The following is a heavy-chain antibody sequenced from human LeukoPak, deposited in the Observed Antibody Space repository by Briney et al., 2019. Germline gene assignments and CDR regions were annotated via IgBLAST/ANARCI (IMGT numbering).Heavy chain of an antibody. D-gene: IGHD3-16*01. Sequence: GGSLRLSCAASGFTFSGSWMSWVRQAPGKGLEWVANIKQDGSEKYYVDSVKGRFTVSRDNGKKSLFLQVNSLRAEDTAVYYCARDGRGGYLDYWGQGTLVTVSS. J-gene: IGHJ4*02. CDR1: GFTFSGSW. CDR3: ARDGRGGYLDY. V-gene: IGHV3-7*01. CDR2: IKQDGSEK.